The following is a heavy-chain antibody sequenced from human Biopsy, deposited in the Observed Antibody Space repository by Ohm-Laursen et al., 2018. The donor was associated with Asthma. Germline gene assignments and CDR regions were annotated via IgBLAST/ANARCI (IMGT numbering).Heavy chain of an antibody. V-gene: IGHV4-39*01. J-gene: IGHJ4*02. CDR2: VYYSGGT. CDR3: ARHHGQGPPDYFDF. CDR1: GDSVNDRSHY. Sequence: SQTLSLTCIVSGDSVNDRSHYWGWVRQPPGKGLEWLGSVYYSGGTYYPPSLKTEVTVSVRTSDNQFSLRLTFVTASDTAVYFSARHHGQGPPDYFDFWGQGILVTVSP.